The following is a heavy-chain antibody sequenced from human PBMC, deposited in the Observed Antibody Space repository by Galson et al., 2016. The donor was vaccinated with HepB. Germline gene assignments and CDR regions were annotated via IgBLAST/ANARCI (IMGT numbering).Heavy chain of an antibody. CDR3: SGHSTYYDFWSAIHY. J-gene: IGHJ4*02. CDR2: IYPGDSDT. V-gene: IGHV5-51*01. Sequence: QSGAEVKKPGESLKISCKVSGYRFTSYWIGWVRQMPGKGLEWMGIIYPGDSDTRYSPSFQGQVTISADKSISTAYLQWSSLKASDTAIYYCSGHSTYYDFWSAIHYWGQGTLVTVSS. CDR1: GYRFTSYW. D-gene: IGHD3-3*01.